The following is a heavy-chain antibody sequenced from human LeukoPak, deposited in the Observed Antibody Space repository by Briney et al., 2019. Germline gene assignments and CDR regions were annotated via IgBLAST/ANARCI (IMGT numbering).Heavy chain of an antibody. J-gene: IGHJ4*02. CDR1: GFTFSSYA. Sequence: PGGSLRLSCAASGFTFSSYAMTWVRQAPGKGLEWVSSICANGACTYDADSVKGRFTISRDNSKNMLYLQMNSLRAEDTAVYYCAKISSTSASAFWGQGTLVTVSS. CDR2: ICANGACT. CDR3: AKISSTSASAF. V-gene: IGHV3-23*01. D-gene: IGHD3-10*01.